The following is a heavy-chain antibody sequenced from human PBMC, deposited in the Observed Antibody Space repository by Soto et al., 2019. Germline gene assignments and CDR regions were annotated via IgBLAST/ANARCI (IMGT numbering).Heavy chain of an antibody. V-gene: IGHV1-18*01. Sequence: ASVKVSCKASGYTFNSYGISWVRQAPGQGLEWMGWISPYDDNTNYAQNLQGRVTMTTDTSTRTAYMELRSLRSEDTAVYYCARAWTEVVITTPFVYWGQGTLVTVSS. J-gene: IGHJ4*02. D-gene: IGHD3-22*01. CDR2: ISPYDDNT. CDR1: GYTFNSYG. CDR3: ARAWTEVVITTPFVY.